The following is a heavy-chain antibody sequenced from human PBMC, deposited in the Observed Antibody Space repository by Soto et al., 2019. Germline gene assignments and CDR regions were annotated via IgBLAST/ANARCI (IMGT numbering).Heavy chain of an antibody. CDR2: IIPIFGTA. J-gene: IGHJ6*02. V-gene: IGHV1-69*13. D-gene: IGHD4-17*01. CDR1: GYTFTSYG. CDR3: ARGKPATVTTDYYYGMDV. Sequence: SVKVSCKASGYTFTSYGISWVRQAPGRGLEWMGGIIPIFGTANYAQKFQGRVTITADESTSTAYMELSSLRSEDTAVYYCARGKPATVTTDYYYGMDVWGQGTTVTVSS.